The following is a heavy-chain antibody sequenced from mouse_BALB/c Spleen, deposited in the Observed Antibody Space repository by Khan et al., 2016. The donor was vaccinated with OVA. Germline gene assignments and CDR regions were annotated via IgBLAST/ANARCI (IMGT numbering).Heavy chain of an antibody. CDR3: VGDEAYSSDDGWFAY. V-gene: IGHV1-4*01. J-gene: IGHJ3*01. CDR1: GYTFTSYT. D-gene: IGHD1-1*01. CDR2: INPSNGYS. Sequence: QVQLKESGAELVRPGASVKMSCKASGYTFTSYTIHWIKQRPGQGLEWIGYINPSNGYSNYNQNFKDKATLTADKSSTTAHMQLSSLTSDDSTVYNCVGDEAYSSDDGWFAYWGQGTLVTVSA.